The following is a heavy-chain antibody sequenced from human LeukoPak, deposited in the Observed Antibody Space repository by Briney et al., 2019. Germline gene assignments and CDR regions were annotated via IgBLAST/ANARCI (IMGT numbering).Heavy chain of an antibody. V-gene: IGHV1-18*01. D-gene: IGHD3-3*01. CDR1: GYTFTSYG. Sequence: ASVKLSCKASGYTFTSYGISWVRQAPGQGLEWMGWISAYNGNTNYAQTLQGRVTMTTDTSTSTAYMELRSLRSDDTAVYYCAREQTYYDFWSGYPFAGHQGGARLYYYGMDVWGQGATVTVSS. CDR3: AREQTYYDFWSGYPFAGHQGGARLYYYGMDV. CDR2: ISAYNGNT. J-gene: IGHJ6*02.